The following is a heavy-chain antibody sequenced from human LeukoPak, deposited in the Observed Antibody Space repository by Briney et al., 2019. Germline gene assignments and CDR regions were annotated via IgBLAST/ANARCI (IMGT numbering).Heavy chain of an antibody. Sequence: AGESLKISCKGSGYSFTSYWIGWVRQMPGKGLEWMGIIYPGDSDTRYSPSFQGQVTISADKSISTAYLQWSSLKASDTAMYYCARVSGAYYDILTGYSRYYYMDVWGKGTTVTVSS. D-gene: IGHD3-9*01. J-gene: IGHJ6*03. V-gene: IGHV5-51*01. CDR1: GYSFTSYW. CDR3: ARVSGAYYDILTGYSRYYYMDV. CDR2: IYPGDSDT.